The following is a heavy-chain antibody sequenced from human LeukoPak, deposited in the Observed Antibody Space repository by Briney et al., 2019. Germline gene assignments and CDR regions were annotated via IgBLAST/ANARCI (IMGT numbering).Heavy chain of an antibody. D-gene: IGHD1-26*01. CDR3: ARGLGDFDY. CDR2: IKQDGSEK. V-gene: IGHV3-7*04. Sequence: GGSLRLSCAASGFTFSMYWMSWVRQAPGKGLEWVANIKQDGSEKNYVDSVKGRFTISRDNAKNPLYLQMNSLRGEDTAVYYCARGLGDFDYWGQGTLVTVSS. J-gene: IGHJ4*02. CDR1: GFTFSMYW.